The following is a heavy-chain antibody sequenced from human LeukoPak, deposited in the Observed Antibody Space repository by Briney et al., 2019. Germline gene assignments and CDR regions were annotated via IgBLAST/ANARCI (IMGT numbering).Heavy chain of an antibody. CDR1: GGSVTSGNYY. CDR2: IYTNGGA. CDR3: AREPPGY. V-gene: IGHV4-61*02. J-gene: IGHJ4*02. Sequence: SQTLSLTCTVSGGSVTSGNYYWNWIRQPAGKGLEWVVRIYTNGGASYSPSLKSRVTISIDASKNQFSLKLSSVTAADTAVYYCAREPPGYWGQGILVTVSS.